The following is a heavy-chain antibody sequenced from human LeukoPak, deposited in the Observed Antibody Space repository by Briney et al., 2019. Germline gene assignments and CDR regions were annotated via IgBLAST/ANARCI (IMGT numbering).Heavy chain of an antibody. CDR1: GGTFSSYA. CDR2: IIPIFGTA. Sequence: ASVKVSCKASGGTFSSYAISWVRQAPGQGLEWMGGIIPIFGTANYAQKFQGRVTITTDESTSTAYMELSSLRSEDTAVYYCARGPKYDYYYYYMDVWGKGTTVTVSS. V-gene: IGHV1-69*05. D-gene: IGHD2/OR15-2a*01. J-gene: IGHJ6*03. CDR3: ARGPKYDYYYYYMDV.